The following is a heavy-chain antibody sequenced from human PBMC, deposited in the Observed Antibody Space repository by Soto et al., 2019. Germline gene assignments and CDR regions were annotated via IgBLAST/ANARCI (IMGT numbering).Heavy chain of an antibody. J-gene: IGHJ6*02. CDR2: IIPIFGTA. V-gene: IGHV1-69*06. CDR1: GGTFSSYA. CDR3: ARDLHYCSGSYSLYYYGMDV. D-gene: IGHD3-10*01. Sequence: QVQLVQSGAEVKKPGSSVKVSCKASGGTFSSYAISWVRQAPGQGLEWMGGIIPIFGTANYAQKFQGRVTITADKSTSTAYMELSSLRSEDTAVYYCARDLHYCSGSYSLYYYGMDVWGQGTTVTVSS.